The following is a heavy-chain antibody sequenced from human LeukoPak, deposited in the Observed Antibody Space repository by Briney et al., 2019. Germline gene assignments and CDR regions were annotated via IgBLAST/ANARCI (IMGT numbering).Heavy chain of an antibody. CDR2: IYYSGST. Sequence: SETLSLTCTVSGGSISRGGYYWSWVGPHPGKGLEWIGYIYYSGSTYYNPSLESRVNISMDTSENQFSLKLSSVTAADTAVYYCARGGNKGTTNGVWRSHLFDYWGQGTLVTVSS. CDR3: ARGGNKGTTNGVWRSHLFDY. V-gene: IGHV4-31*03. J-gene: IGHJ4*02. CDR1: GGSISRGGYY. D-gene: IGHD2-8*01.